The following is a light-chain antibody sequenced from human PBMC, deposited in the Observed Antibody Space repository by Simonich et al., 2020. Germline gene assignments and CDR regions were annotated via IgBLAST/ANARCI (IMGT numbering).Light chain of an antibody. CDR3: QQYYSTPYT. V-gene: IGKV4-1*01. CDR1: QGVLYSSNNKNY. Sequence: DIVMTQSPDSLAVSLGERATIHSKSSQGVLYSSNNKNYLAWYQQKPGQPPNLLLYWASTRESGVPDRFSGSGSGTDFTLTISSLQAEDVAVYYCQQYYSTPYTFGQGTKLEIK. CDR2: WAS. J-gene: IGKJ2*01.